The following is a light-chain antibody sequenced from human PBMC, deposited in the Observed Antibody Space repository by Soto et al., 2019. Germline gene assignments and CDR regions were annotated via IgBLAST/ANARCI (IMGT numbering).Light chain of an antibody. CDR2: DAS. V-gene: IGKV1-33*01. CDR1: QDISNY. J-gene: IGKJ1*01. CDR3: QQDDNLPPWT. Sequence: DIQMTQSPSSLSASVGDRVTITCQASQDISNYLNWYQQKPGKAPKLLIYDASNLEPGVPSRFSGSGSVTDFTFTISSLQPEDIATYYCQQDDNLPPWTFGQGTKVAIK.